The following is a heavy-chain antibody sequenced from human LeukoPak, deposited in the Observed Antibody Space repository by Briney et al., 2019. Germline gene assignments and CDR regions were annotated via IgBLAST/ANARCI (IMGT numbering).Heavy chain of an antibody. CDR3: AKDILSRSYGSGTPDY. D-gene: IGHD3-10*01. CDR2: ISYDGSNK. Sequence: GGSLRLSCAASGFTFSSYAMHWVRQAPGKGLEWVAVISYDGSNKYYADSVKGRFTISRDNAKNSLYLQMNSLRAEDTALYYCAKDILSRSYGSGTPDYWGQGTLVTVSS. V-gene: IGHV3-30*04. CDR1: GFTFSSYA. J-gene: IGHJ4*02.